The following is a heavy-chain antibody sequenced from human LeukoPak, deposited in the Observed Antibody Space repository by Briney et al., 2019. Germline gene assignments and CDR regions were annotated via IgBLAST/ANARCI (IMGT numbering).Heavy chain of an antibody. CDR3: ARVGGAYYYDSSGYLIDY. J-gene: IGHJ4*02. CDR1: GDSISSISYY. Sequence: PSETLSLTCTVSGDSISSISYYWGWIRQAPGKGLEWIGSIYYSGITYYNPSLKSRVTISVDTSKNQFSLKLSSVTAADTAVYYCARVGGAYYYDSSGYLIDYWGQGTLVTVSS. D-gene: IGHD3-22*01. V-gene: IGHV4-39*07. CDR2: IYYSGIT.